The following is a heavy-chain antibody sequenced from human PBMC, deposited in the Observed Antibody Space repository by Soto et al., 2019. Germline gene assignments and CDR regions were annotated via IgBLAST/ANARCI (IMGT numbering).Heavy chain of an antibody. D-gene: IGHD1-26*01. J-gene: IGHJ4*02. CDR2: MQPSTGRT. V-gene: IGHV1-8*01. CDR1: GYSFTSLD. CDR3: ARGVSAGVDY. Sequence: QVQLVQSGAEVREPGASVKVSCKASGYSFTSLDINWVRQTAGLGLEWMGWMQPSTGRTGYAQKFQGRVTMTRDTSINTSYMELTTLTSDDTALYYCARGVSAGVDYWGQGTQVTVSS.